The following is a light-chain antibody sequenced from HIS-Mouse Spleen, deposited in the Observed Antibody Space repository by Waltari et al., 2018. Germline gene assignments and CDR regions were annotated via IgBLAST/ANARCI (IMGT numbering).Light chain of an antibody. CDR1: ALPKKY. CDR3: YSTDSSGNHRV. Sequence: SYELTQPASVSVSPGQTARITCSGDALPKKYAYWYPKKSGQAPVLVIYEDSKRPSGIPERFSGSSSGTMATLTISGAQVEDEADYYCYSTDSSGNHRVFGGGTKLTVL. V-gene: IGLV3-10*01. J-gene: IGLJ2*01. CDR2: EDS.